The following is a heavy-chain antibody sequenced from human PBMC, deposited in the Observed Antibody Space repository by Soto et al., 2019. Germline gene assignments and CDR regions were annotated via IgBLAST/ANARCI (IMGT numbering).Heavy chain of an antibody. CDR1: GYTFTGYY. V-gene: IGHV1-46*03. J-gene: IGHJ3*02. D-gene: IGHD6-13*01. Sequence: ASVKVSCKASGYTFTGYYMHWVRQAPGQGLEWMVIINPSGGSTSYAQKFQGRVTMTRDTSTSTVYMELSSLRSEDTAVYYCARVRLGYSSSWYGSPNAFDIWGQGTMVTVSS. CDR2: INPSGGST. CDR3: ARVRLGYSSSWYGSPNAFDI.